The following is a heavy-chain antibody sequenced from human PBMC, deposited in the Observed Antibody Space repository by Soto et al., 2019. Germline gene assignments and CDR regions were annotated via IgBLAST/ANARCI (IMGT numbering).Heavy chain of an antibody. D-gene: IGHD6-6*01. CDR2: INSDGSST. J-gene: IGHJ6*02. V-gene: IGHV3-74*01. CDR1: GFTFSSYW. Sequence: GGSLRLSCAASGFTFSSYWMHWVRQAPGKGLVWVSRINSDGSSTSYADSVKGRFTISRDNAKNTLYLQMNSLRAEDTAVYYCAREDSSSSEYYYYYGMDVWGQGTTVTVSS. CDR3: AREDSSSSEYYYYYGMDV.